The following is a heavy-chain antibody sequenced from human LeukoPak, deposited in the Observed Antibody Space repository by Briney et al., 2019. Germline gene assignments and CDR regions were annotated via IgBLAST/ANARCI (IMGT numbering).Heavy chain of an antibody. CDR3: AKGPGDNSWELLRIPAY. J-gene: IGHJ4*02. V-gene: IGHV3-23*01. CDR2: ISGSGGST. D-gene: IGHD1-26*01. CDR1: GFTLSSYA. Sequence: QPGGSLRLSCAASGFTLSSYAMSWVRQAPGKGLEWVSAISGSGGSTYYADSVKGRFTISRDNSKNTLYLQMNSLRAEDTAVYYCAKGPGDNSWELLRIPAYWGQGTLVIVSS.